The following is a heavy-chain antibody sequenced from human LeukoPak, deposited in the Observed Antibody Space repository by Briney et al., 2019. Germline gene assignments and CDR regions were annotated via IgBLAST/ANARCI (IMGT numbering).Heavy chain of an antibody. D-gene: IGHD1-7*01. J-gene: IGHJ4*02. CDR2: INTKSGGT. Sequence: ASVKVSCKASGYTFTGYYIHWVRQAPGQGLEWMGWINTKSGGTNSAQKFQGRVTMTRDTSISTAYMEMSRLRSDDTAVYYCARGVGNFPSWGQGTLVTVSS. V-gene: IGHV1-2*02. CDR1: GYTFTGYY. CDR3: ARGVGNFPS.